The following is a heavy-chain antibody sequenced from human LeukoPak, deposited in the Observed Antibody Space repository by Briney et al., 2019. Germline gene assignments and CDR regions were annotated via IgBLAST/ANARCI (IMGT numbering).Heavy chain of an antibody. V-gene: IGHV4-61*05. CDR3: ARLGSSGWPLFDY. CDR2: IYYSGST. D-gene: IGHD6-19*01. J-gene: IGHJ4*02. Sequence: SETLSLTCTVSGGSISSSSYYWGWIRQPPGKGLEWIGYIYYSGSTNYNPSLKSRVTISVDTSKNQFSLKLSSVTAADTAVYYCARLGSSGWPLFDYWGQGTLVTVSS. CDR1: GGSISSSSYY.